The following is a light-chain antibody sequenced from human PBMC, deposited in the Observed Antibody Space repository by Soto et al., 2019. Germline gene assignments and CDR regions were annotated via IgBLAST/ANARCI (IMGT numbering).Light chain of an antibody. CDR2: DVT. J-gene: IGLJ2*01. CDR3: SSYTSSLTVV. V-gene: IGLV2-14*03. CDR1: SSDVGGYDY. Sequence: QSALTQPASVSGSPGQSITISCTGTSSDVGGYDYVSWYQHHPGTAPKLMIYDVTNRPSGISNRFSGSKSGNTASLTISGLQAEDEGDYYCSSYTSSLTVVFGGGTKLTVL.